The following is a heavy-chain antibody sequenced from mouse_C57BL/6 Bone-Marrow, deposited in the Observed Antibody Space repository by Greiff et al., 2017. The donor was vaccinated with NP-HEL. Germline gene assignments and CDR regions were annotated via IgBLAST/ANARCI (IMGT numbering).Heavy chain of an antibody. CDR2: IYPSDSET. CDR1: GYTFTSYW. D-gene: IGHD2-1*01. V-gene: IGHV1-61*01. Sequence: QVQLQQPGAELVRPGSSVKLSCKASGYTFTSYWMDWVKQRPGQGLEWIGNIYPSDSETHYNQKFKDKATLTVDKSSSTAYRQRSSLTSEDSAVYYCAIIYYGVYFDYWGQGTTLTVSS. CDR3: AIIYYGVYFDY. J-gene: IGHJ2*01.